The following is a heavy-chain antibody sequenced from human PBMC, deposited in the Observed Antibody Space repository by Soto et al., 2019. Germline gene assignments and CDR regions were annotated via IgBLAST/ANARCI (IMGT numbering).Heavy chain of an antibody. V-gene: IGHV4-59*11. CDR2: TSYTGNT. D-gene: IGHD1-26*01. CDR1: SGTLTYQH. J-gene: IGHJ4*02. Sequence: SGAQDLTCLVSSGTLTYQHWSLLRPFPVKGLEWIAYTSYTGNTNYNPSLQSRVTISMDTSKNQLSLKLTSMTAADTAVYYCARDMHAGFTHYFDFVDWGQGALVTVSA. CDR3: ARDMHAGFTHYFDFVD.